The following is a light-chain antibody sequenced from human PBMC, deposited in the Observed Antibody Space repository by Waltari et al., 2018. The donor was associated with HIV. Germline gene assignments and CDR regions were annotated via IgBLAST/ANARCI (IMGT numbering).Light chain of an antibody. Sequence: DIQMTQSPSSLSASVGVRVTITCQASQDISNYLNWYQQKVGQAPKLLIYDASNLETGVPSRFTGSGSGTDFTLTISSLQPEDFATYFCQQYDNLPVTFGQGTRLDIK. CDR1: QDISNY. J-gene: IGKJ5*01. CDR3: QQYDNLPVT. CDR2: DAS. V-gene: IGKV1-33*01.